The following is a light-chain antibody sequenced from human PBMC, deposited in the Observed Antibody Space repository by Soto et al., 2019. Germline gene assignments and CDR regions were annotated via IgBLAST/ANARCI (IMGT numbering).Light chain of an antibody. CDR2: AAS. J-gene: IGKJ4*01. CDR1: QGINND. V-gene: IGKV1-17*03. Sequence: DIQMTQSPSAMSASVGDRVTITCRASQGINNDLAWFQQKPGTVPKPLIYAASSLQSGVPSRFSGSGFGTEFTLTISSLQPEDFATYYCLQHKSYPLTFGGGTKVEIK. CDR3: LQHKSYPLT.